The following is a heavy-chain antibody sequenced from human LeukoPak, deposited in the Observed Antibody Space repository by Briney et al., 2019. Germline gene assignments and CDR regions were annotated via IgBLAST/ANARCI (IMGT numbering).Heavy chain of an antibody. CDR2: INWNGGST. CDR3: ARVAGGRVAARPFDY. D-gene: IGHD6-6*01. CDR1: GFTFSSYG. Sequence: PGGSLRLSCAASGFTFSSYGMHWVRQALGKGLEWVSGINWNGGSTGYADSVKGRFTISRDNAKNSLYLQMNSLRAEDTALYHCARVAGGRVAARPFDYWGQGTLVTVSS. J-gene: IGHJ4*02. V-gene: IGHV3-20*01.